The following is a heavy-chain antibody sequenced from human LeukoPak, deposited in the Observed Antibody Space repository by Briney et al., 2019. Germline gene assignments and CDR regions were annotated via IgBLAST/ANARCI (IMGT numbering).Heavy chain of an antibody. J-gene: IGHJ4*02. V-gene: IGHV3-48*01. D-gene: IGHD3-22*01. CDR2: ISSSSSTI. CDR1: GFTFSSYS. CDR3: ARVDDYYDSSGSDY. Sequence: PGGSMRLSCAASGFTFSSYSMNWVRQAPGKGLEWVSYISSSSSTIYYADSVKGRFTISRDNAKNSLYLQMNSPRAEDTAMYYCARVDDYYDSSGSDYWGQGTLVTVSS.